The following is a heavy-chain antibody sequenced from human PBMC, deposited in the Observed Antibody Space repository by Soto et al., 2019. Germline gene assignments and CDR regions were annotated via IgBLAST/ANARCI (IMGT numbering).Heavy chain of an antibody. CDR2: ISYDGSNK. J-gene: IGHJ6*02. CDR1: GFTFSSYA. V-gene: IGHV3-30-3*01. D-gene: IGHD5-18*01. Sequence: QVQLVESGGGVVQPGRSLRLSCAASGFTFSSYAMHWVSQAPGKGLEWVAVISYDGSNKYYADSVKGRFTISRDNSKNTLYLQMNSLRAEDTAVYYCARERRQLWSDYYYYYGMDVWGQGTTVTVSS. CDR3: ARERRQLWSDYYYYYGMDV.